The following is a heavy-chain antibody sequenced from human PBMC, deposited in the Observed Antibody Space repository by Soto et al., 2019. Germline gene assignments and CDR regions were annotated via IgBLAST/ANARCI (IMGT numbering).Heavy chain of an antibody. V-gene: IGHV3-9*01. Sequence: VLLVESGGGLVQPGRSLRLSCAVSGFIFGNYAMHWVRQAPGKGLEWVAAINWNSDKVAYAGSVLGRFTIFRDSAKNSLHLQMNDLTTEDTALYYCAKDKGGTPYYIDSWGQGILVTVSS. D-gene: IGHD6-25*01. CDR1: GFIFGNYA. CDR3: AKDKGGTPYYIDS. CDR2: INWNSDKV. J-gene: IGHJ4*02.